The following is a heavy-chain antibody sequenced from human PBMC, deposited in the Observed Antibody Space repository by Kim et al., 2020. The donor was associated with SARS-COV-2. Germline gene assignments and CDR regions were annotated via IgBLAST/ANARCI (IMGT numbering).Heavy chain of an antibody. CDR3: ARYPYYDILTGYYYYYGMDV. V-gene: IGHV3-74*01. Sequence: GGSLRLSCAASGFTFSSYWMHWVRQAPGKGLVWVSRINSDGSSTSYADSVKGRFTISRDNAKNTLYLQMNSLRAEDTAVYYCARYPYYDILTGYYYYYGMDVWGQGTTVTVSS. CDR2: INSDGSST. J-gene: IGHJ6*02. CDR1: GFTFSSYW. D-gene: IGHD3-9*01.